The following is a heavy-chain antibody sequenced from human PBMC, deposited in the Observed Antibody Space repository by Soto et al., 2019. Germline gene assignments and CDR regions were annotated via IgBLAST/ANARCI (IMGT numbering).Heavy chain of an antibody. V-gene: IGHV2-5*02. CDR1: GFSLSTTGVG. CDR2: IYWDDDK. Sequence: SGPRLVNPTQTLTLTCTLSGFSLSTTGVGVGWIRQPPGKALEWLALIYWDDDKRYNPSLKSRLTITKDTSKNQVVLTMTNMDPVDTATYYCVQSRCGGDCLQSYSSHAYYGLDVSGQGTTFTVSS. J-gene: IGHJ6*02. CDR3: VQSRCGGDCLQSYSSHAYYGLDV. D-gene: IGHD2-21*01.